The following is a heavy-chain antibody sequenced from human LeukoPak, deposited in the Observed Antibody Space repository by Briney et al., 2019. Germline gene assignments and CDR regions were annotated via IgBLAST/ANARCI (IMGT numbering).Heavy chain of an antibody. D-gene: IGHD1-26*01. J-gene: IGHJ3*02. CDR3: AKAQSGSYGAFDI. Sequence: GGSLRLSCAASGFTFSSYDMHWVRQGIGKGLEWVSSISSSSSYIYYADSVKGRFTISRDNAKNSLYLQMNSLRAEDTALYYCAKAQSGSYGAFDIWGQGTMVTVSS. V-gene: IGHV3-21*04. CDR2: ISSSSSYI. CDR1: GFTFSSYD.